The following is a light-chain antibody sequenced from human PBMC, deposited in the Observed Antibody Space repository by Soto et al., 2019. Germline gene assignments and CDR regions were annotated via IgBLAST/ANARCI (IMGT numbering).Light chain of an antibody. CDR3: QQRSNWPPV. J-gene: IGKJ5*01. CDR1: QTVRNNY. CDR2: DAS. Sequence: EIVLPQSPGTLSLSPGERATLSCRASQTVRNNYLAWYQQKPGQAPRLLIYDASNRATGIPARFSGSGSGTDFTLTISSLEPEDFAVYYCQQRSNWPPVFGQGTRLEIK. V-gene: IGKV3-11*01.